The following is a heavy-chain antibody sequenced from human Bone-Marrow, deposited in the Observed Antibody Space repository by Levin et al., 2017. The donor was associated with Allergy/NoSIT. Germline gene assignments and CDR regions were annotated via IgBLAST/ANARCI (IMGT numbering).Heavy chain of an antibody. Sequence: SETLSLTCTVSGGSISSYYWSWIRQPPGKGLEWIGYIYYSGSTNYNPSLKSRVTISVDTSKNQFSLKLSSVTAADTAVYYCARVGWNYPFFDYWGQGTLVTVSS. J-gene: IGHJ4*02. V-gene: IGHV4-59*01. CDR2: IYYSGST. CDR3: ARVGWNYPFFDY. CDR1: GGSISSYY. D-gene: IGHD1-7*01.